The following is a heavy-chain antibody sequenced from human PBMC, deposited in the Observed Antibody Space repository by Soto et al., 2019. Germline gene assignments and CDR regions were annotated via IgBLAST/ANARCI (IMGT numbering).Heavy chain of an antibody. Sequence: GGSLRLSCAASGFTFSSNSMSLVRQAPGKGLEWVSSISSGGSGIYYADSLKGRFTISRDNAKNSLYLQMNSLRAEDTAVYYCARRYCTNGVCPFDSWGQGTLVTVSS. CDR2: ISSGGSGI. CDR3: ARRYCTNGVCPFDS. D-gene: IGHD2-8*01. J-gene: IGHJ4*02. V-gene: IGHV3-21*01. CDR1: GFTFSSNS.